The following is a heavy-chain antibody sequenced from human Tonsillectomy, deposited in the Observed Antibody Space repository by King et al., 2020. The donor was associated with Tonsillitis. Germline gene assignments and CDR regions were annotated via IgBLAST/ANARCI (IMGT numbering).Heavy chain of an antibody. J-gene: IGHJ2*01. V-gene: IGHV3-11*01. Sequence: VQLVESGGGLVKPGGSLRLACEASGFIFSDYYMSWVRQAPGKGLEWVSYISSAGVSRYYAASVKGRFTVSRDNAANSMYLQTSGLRVDDTAVYFCARENGWFFDVWGRGTLVTVSS. D-gene: IGHD2-8*01. CDR3: ARENGWFFDV. CDR2: ISSAGVSR. CDR1: GFIFSDYY.